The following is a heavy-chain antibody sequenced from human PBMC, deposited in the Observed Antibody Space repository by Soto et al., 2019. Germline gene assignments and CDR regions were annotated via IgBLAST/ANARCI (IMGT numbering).Heavy chain of an antibody. CDR3: AKDFSQDSSGWPLDY. CDR1: GFTFDDYA. Sequence: PGGSLRLSCAASGFTFDDYAMHWVRQAPGKGLEWVSGISWNSGSIGYADSVKGRFTISRDNAKNSLYLQMNSLRAEDTALYYCAKDFSQDSSGWPLDYWGQGTLVTVSS. CDR2: ISWNSGSI. V-gene: IGHV3-9*01. J-gene: IGHJ4*02. D-gene: IGHD6-19*01.